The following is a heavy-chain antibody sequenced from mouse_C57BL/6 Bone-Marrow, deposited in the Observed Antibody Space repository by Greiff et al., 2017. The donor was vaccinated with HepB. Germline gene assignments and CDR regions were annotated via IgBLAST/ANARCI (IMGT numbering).Heavy chain of an antibody. J-gene: IGHJ2*01. CDR1: GFTFSSYG. V-gene: IGHV5-6*02. Sequence: DVHLVESGGDLVKPGGSLKLSCAASGFTFSSYGMSWVRQTPDKRLEWVATISSGGSYTYYPDSVKGRCTISRDNAKNTLYLQMSSLKSEDTAMYYWARRDYGSSYGYWGQGTTLTVSS. CDR2: ISSGGSYT. CDR3: ARRDYGSSYGY. D-gene: IGHD1-1*01.